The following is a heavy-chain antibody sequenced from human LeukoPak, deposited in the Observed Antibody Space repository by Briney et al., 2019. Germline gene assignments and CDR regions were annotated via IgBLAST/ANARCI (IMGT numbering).Heavy chain of an antibody. CDR3: AREKYYYDSSGYYTSDY. J-gene: IGHJ4*02. CDR2: INPNSGGT. Sequence: ASVKVSCKASGYTFTGYYMHWVRQAPGQGLEWMGRINPNSGGTNYAQKFQGRVTMTRDTSISTAYMELSRLRSDDTAVYYCAREKYYYDSSGYYTSDYWGQGTLVTVSS. V-gene: IGHV1-2*06. CDR1: GYTFTGYY. D-gene: IGHD3-22*01.